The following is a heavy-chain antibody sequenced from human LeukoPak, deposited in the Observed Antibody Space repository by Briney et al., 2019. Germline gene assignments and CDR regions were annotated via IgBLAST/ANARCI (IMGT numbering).Heavy chain of an antibody. CDR3: ARSCTTAICYDHFDY. J-gene: IGHJ4*02. D-gene: IGHD2-8*01. Sequence: ASVKVSCTAYGYTFNSYGINLVRQAPGQGLEWLGWSSAYTGNTNYAERVQDRVTMTTDTSTSTAYLELRSLRSDDTAVYYCARSCTTAICYDHFDYWGQGALVTVSS. V-gene: IGHV1-18*01. CDR1: GYTFNSYG. CDR2: SSAYTGNT.